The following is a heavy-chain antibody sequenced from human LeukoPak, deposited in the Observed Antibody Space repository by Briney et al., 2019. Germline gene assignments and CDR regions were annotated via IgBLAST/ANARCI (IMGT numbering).Heavy chain of an antibody. V-gene: IGHV4-59*08. CDR2: IYQSGVT. J-gene: IGHJ3*02. D-gene: IGHD4-17*01. CDR3: ARHGFYGDYPNAFDI. CDR1: GDSFNIYY. Sequence: SETLSLTCTFSGDSFNIYYWSWIRQPPGKGLEWIGNIYQSGVTKSNPSLQSRVTISIDTSENQFSLKLSSVGVADTAEYYCARHGFYGDYPNAFDIWGQGTMVTVSS.